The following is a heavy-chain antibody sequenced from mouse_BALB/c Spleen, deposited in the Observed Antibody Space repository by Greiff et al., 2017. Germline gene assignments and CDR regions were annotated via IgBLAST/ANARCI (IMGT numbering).Heavy chain of an antibody. Sequence: EVQLVESGGGLVKPGGSLKLSCAASGFTFSDYYMYWVRQTPEKRLEWVATISDGGSYTYYPDSVKGRFTISRDNAKNNLYLQMSSLKSEDTAMYYCARGGNYYGSSFDYWGQGTTLTVSS. D-gene: IGHD1-1*01. V-gene: IGHV5-4*02. CDR1: GFTFSDYY. J-gene: IGHJ2*01. CDR2: ISDGGSYT. CDR3: ARGGNYYGSSFDY.